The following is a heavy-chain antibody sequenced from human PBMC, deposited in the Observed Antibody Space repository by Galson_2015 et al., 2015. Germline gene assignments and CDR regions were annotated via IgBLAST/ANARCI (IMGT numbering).Heavy chain of an antibody. CDR2: ISGSGGST. V-gene: IGHV3-23*01. D-gene: IGHD3-3*01. CDR1: GFTFSSYA. CDR3: AKLVDFWSGYYPIDY. Sequence: SLRLSCAASGFTFSSYAMSWVRQAPGKGLEWVSAISGSGGSTYYADSVKGRFTISRDNSKNTLYLQMNSLRAEDTAVYYCAKLVDFWSGYYPIDYWGQGTLVTVSS. J-gene: IGHJ4*02.